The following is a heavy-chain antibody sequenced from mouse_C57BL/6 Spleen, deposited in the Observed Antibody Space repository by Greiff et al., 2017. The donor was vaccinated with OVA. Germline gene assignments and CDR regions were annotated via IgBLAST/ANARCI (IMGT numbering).Heavy chain of an antibody. J-gene: IGHJ2*01. CDR3: ARSQGYFDV. V-gene: IGHV1-9*01. Sequence: VKLMESGAELMKPGASVKLSCKATGYTFTGYWIEWVKQRPGHGLEWIGEILPGNGSTNYNEKFKGKATFTADTSSNTADMQLSSLTTEDSAIDYCARSQGYFDVWGKGTTLTVSS. CDR1: GYTFTGYW. CDR2: ILPGNGST. D-gene: IGHD3-1*01.